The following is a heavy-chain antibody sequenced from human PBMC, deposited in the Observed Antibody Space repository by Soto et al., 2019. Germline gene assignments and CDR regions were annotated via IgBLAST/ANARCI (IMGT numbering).Heavy chain of an antibody. Sequence: GESLKISCKGSGYSVTSYWIGWVRQMPGKGLEWMGIIYPGDSDTRYSPSFQGQVTISADKSISTAYLQWSSLKASDTAMYYCARPVVGANYYYGMDVWGQGTTVTVSS. J-gene: IGHJ6*02. CDR2: IYPGDSDT. V-gene: IGHV5-51*01. D-gene: IGHD1-26*01. CDR1: GYSVTSYW. CDR3: ARPVVGANYYYGMDV.